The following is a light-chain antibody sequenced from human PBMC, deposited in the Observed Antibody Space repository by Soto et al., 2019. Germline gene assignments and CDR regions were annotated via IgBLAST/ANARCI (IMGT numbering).Light chain of an antibody. CDR3: QQYYSYPRT. CDR2: AAS. V-gene: IGKV1-8*01. CDR1: QGISSY. Sequence: AIRMTQSPSPLSASTGDRVTTTCRASQGISSYLAWYQQKPGKAPKLLIYAASTLQSGVPSRFSGSGSGTDFTLTISCLQSEDVATYYCQQYYSYPRTLGQGTKVDIK. J-gene: IGKJ1*01.